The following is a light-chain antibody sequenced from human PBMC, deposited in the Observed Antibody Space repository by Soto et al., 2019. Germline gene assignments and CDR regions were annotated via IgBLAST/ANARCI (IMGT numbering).Light chain of an antibody. J-gene: IGKJ1*01. CDR1: QSVSNTY. Sequence: IVLTQSPGTLSLSPWERATLSCMASQSVSNTYLAWYQQKPGQAPRLLIYGASNRATGIPDRFSGSGSGTEFTLTISSLQSVDFAVYSCQQYNNWPWTFGQGTKVDIK. CDR2: GAS. CDR3: QQYNNWPWT. V-gene: IGKV3D-15*01.